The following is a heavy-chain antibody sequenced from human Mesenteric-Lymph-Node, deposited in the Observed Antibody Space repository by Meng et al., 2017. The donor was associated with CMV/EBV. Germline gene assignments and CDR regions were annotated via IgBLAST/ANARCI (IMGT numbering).Heavy chain of an antibody. CDR2: ISWNSGSI. V-gene: IGHV3-9*01. Sequence: GGSLRLSCAASGFTFSSYGMHWVRQAPGKGLEWVSGISWNSGSIGYADSVKDRFTISRDNAKNSLYLQMNSLRAEDTALYYCAKDIGFFGGYYYYYGMDVWGQGTTVTVSS. CDR1: GFTFSSYG. D-gene: IGHD3-3*01. CDR3: AKDIGFFGGYYYYYGMDV. J-gene: IGHJ6*02.